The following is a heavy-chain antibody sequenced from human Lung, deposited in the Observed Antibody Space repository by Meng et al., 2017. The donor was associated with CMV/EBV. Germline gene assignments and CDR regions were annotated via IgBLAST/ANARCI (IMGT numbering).Heavy chain of an antibody. J-gene: IGHJ5*02. CDR2: INPNSGGT. Sequence: ASVKVSCKASGYTFTGYYMHWVRQAPGQGLEWMGWINPNSGGTNYAQKFQGRVTMTRDTSISTAYMELSRLRSDDTAVYYCARTTYYDFWSGYSNWFEPWCQGTXVTVYS. CDR1: GYTFTGYY. D-gene: IGHD3-3*01. CDR3: ARTTYYDFWSGYSNWFEP. V-gene: IGHV1-2*02.